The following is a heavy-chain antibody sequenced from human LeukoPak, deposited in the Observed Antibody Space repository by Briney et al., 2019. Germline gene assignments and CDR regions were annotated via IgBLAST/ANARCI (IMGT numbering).Heavy chain of an antibody. CDR1: GYTFTGYY. V-gene: IGHV1-2*02. CDR2: INPNSGGT. CDR3: ARGPYYDSSGYYYDY. Sequence: ASVKVSCKASGYTFTGYYMHWVRQAPGQGLEWMGWINPNSGGTNYAQKFQGRVTMTGDTSISTAYMELSRLRSDDTAVYYCARGPYYDSSGYYYDYWGQGTLVTVSS. D-gene: IGHD3-22*01. J-gene: IGHJ4*02.